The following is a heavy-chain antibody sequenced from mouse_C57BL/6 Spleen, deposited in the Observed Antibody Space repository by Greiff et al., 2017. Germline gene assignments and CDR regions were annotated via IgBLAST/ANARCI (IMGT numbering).Heavy chain of an antibody. Sequence: EVQGVESGGGLVKPGGSLKLSCAASGFTFSSYAMSWVRQTPEKRLEWVATISDGGSYTYYPDNVKGRFTISRDNAKNNLYLQMSHLKSEDTAMYYCARDQGYDYDVFAYWGQGTLVTVSA. CDR2: ISDGGSYT. J-gene: IGHJ3*01. D-gene: IGHD2-4*01. V-gene: IGHV5-4*01. CDR1: GFTFSSYA. CDR3: ARDQGYDYDVFAY.